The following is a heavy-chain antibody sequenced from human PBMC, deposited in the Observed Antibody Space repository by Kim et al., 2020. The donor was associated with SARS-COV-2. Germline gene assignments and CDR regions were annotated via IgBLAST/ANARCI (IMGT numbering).Heavy chain of an antibody. J-gene: IGHJ6*02. CDR1: GGSISSYY. V-gene: IGHV4-59*08. CDR2: IYYSGST. Sequence: SETLSLTCTVSGGSISSYYWSWIRQPPGKGLEWIGYIYYSGSTNYNPSLKSRITISVDTSKNQFSLKLSSVTDADTAVYYCARRGGNYYGMDVWGQGTTVTVSS. CDR3: ARRGGNYYGMDV.